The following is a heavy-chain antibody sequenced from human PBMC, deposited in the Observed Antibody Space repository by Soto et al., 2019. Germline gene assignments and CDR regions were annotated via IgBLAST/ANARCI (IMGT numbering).Heavy chain of an antibody. CDR2: IIPIFGTA. V-gene: IGHV1-69*06. J-gene: IGHJ4*02. Sequence: ASVKVSCKASGGTFSSSAISWVRQAPGQGLEWMGGIIPIFGTANSAQKFQGRVTITADKSTSTAYMELSSLRSEDTAVYYCARGGRDGYEPTFDYWGQGTLVTVSS. CDR3: ARGGRDGYEPTFDY. D-gene: IGHD5-12*01. CDR1: GGTFSSSA.